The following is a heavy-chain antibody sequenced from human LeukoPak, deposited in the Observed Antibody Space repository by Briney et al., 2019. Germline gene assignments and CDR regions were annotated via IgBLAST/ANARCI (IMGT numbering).Heavy chain of an antibody. V-gene: IGHV3-53*01. Sequence: PGGSLRLSCAASGFTVSSNYMSWVRQAPGKGLEWVSVIYSGGSTYYADSVKGRFTISRDNSKNTLYLQMTSLRAEDTAVYYCARDYGVAGFGYFDYWGQGTLVTVSS. CDR2: IYSGGST. D-gene: IGHD3-16*01. CDR3: ARDYGVAGFGYFDY. CDR1: GFTVSSNY. J-gene: IGHJ4*02.